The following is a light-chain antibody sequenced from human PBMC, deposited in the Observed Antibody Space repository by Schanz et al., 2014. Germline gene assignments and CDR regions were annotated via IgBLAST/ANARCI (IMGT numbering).Light chain of an antibody. CDR3: AAWDDSLDGLWV. V-gene: IGLV1-44*01. CDR2: SNN. Sequence: QSVLTQPPSASGTPGQRVTISCSGSNSNIGSNTVNWYQHLPGTAPKLLIYSNNVGPSGVPDRFSGSKSGASASLAITGLQAEDEADYYCAAWDDSLDGLWVFGGGTKLTVL. J-gene: IGLJ3*02. CDR1: NSNIGSNT.